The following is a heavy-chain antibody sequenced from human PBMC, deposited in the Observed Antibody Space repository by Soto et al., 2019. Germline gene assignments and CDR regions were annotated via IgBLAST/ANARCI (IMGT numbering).Heavy chain of an antibody. Sequence: QVQLVQSGAEVKKPGSSVKVSCKASGGTFSSYAISWVRQAPGQGLEWMGGIIPIFGTANYAQKFQGRVSSTQDEXTSTAYMELSSLRSEDTAVYYCASPNWGADYGMDVWGQGTTVTVSS. CDR3: ASPNWGADYGMDV. D-gene: IGHD7-27*01. J-gene: IGHJ6*02. CDR2: IIPIFGTA. CDR1: GGTFSSYA. V-gene: IGHV1-69*05.